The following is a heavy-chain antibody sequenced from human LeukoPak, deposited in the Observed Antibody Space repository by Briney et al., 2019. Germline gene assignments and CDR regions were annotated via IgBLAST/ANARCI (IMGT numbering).Heavy chain of an antibody. V-gene: IGHV1-69*04. J-gene: IGHJ4*02. CDR3: ARVPMYGDYSEYYFDY. CDR2: IIPIFGIA. D-gene: IGHD4-17*01. CDR1: GGTFSSYA. Sequence: SVKVSCKTSGGTFSSYAISWVRQAPGQGLEWMGRIIPIFGIANYAQKFQGRVTITADKSTSTAYMELSRLRSDDTDVYYCARVPMYGDYSEYYFDYWGQGTLVTVSS.